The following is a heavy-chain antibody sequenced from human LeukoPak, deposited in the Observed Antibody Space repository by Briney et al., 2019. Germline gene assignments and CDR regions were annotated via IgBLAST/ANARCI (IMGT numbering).Heavy chain of an antibody. J-gene: IGHJ4*02. V-gene: IGHV4-59*01. CDR2: IDYSGST. CDR3: ARDRALGSGKYYFDY. D-gene: IGHD3-16*01. Sequence: PSETLSLTCTVSGGSISSYYWSWIRLPPGKGLEWIGYIDYSGSTNYNPSLKSRVTISLDTSKKQFSLKLSSVTAADTAVYFCARDRALGSGKYYFDYWGQGTLVTVSS. CDR1: GGSISSYY.